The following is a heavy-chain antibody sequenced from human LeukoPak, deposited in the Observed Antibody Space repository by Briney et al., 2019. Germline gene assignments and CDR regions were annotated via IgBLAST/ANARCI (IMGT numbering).Heavy chain of an antibody. Sequence: PGGSLRLSCAAAGFTFSDYGMNWVRQAPGKGLEWVSGISGSGISTYYADSVKGRFTISRDNSKNTLYLQMNSLRVEDTAVYYCANRGDYYDIDYWGQGTLVTVSS. CDR3: ANRGDYYDIDY. CDR1: GFTFSDYG. CDR2: ISGSGIST. D-gene: IGHD3-22*01. V-gene: IGHV3-23*01. J-gene: IGHJ4*02.